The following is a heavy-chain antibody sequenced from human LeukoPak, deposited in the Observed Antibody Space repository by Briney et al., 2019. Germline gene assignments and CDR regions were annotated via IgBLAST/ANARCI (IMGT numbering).Heavy chain of an antibody. D-gene: IGHD3-3*01. CDR3: ARDLGGDFWSGYLHYYYYYYMDV. CDR2: ISGFNAYT. J-gene: IGHJ6*03. V-gene: IGHV1-18*01. Sequence: ASVKVSCKASGYSFTMYGISWVRQAPGQGLEWMGWISGFNAYTNYAQKLQGRVTMTTDTSTSTAYMEVRGLRSDDTAVYYCARDLGGDFWSGYLHYYYYYYMDVWGKGTTVTVSS. CDR1: GYSFTMYG.